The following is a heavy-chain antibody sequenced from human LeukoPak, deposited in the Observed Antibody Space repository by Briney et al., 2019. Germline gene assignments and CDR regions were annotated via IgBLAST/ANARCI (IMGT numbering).Heavy chain of an antibody. CDR2: IIPIYDPV. CDR3: SKGPLGCGGDCHFDY. Sequence: ASVKVSCKASGGTFSSYAFSWMRQAPGQGLEWMGRIIPIYDPVDYAQRFQGRVTITTDESTNTVYMELSSLRYEDTAVYYCSKGPLGCGGDCHFDYWGGRTLVSVSS. D-gene: IGHD2-21*02. V-gene: IGHV1-69*05. J-gene: IGHJ4*02. CDR1: GGTFSSYA.